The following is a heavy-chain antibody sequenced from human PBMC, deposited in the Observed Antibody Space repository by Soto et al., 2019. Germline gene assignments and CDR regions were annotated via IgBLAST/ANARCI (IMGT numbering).Heavy chain of an antibody. CDR2: IDPSDSYT. D-gene: IGHD7-27*01. V-gene: IGHV5-10-1*01. J-gene: IGHJ6*02. CDR1: GYSFTSYW. Sequence: PGESLKISCKGSGYSFTSYWISWVRQMPGKGLEWMGRIDPSDSYTNYSPSFQGHVTISADKSISTAYLQWSSLKASDTAMYYCASLGGTYPPLYYYGMDVWGQGTTVTVSS. CDR3: ASLGGTYPPLYYYGMDV.